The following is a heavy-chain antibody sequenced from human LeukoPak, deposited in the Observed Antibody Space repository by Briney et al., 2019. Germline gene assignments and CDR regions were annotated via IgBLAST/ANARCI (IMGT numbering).Heavy chain of an antibody. Sequence: PGGSLRLSCAASGFTFSSYWMSWVRQAPGKGLECVANIRQGGSEKHYVDSVKGRFTISRDNVENSLYLQMNSLRAEDTAVYYCARDLAGPPQEAFDIWGQGTMVTVSS. CDR3: ARDLAGPPQEAFDI. CDR1: GFTFSSYW. J-gene: IGHJ3*02. CDR2: IRQGGSEK. V-gene: IGHV3-7*01.